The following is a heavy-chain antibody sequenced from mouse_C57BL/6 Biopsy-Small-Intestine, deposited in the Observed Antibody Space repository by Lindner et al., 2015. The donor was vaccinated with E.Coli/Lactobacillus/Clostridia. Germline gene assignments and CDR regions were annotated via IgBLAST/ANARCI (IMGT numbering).Heavy chain of an antibody. Sequence: VQLQESGPELVKPGASVKISCKASGYAFSSSWMNWVKQRPGKGLEWIGRIYPGDGNTNYNEKFMGKATLTADKSSSTVYMQLSSLTSEDSAVYFCARGTRLDFWGQGTTLTVSS. V-gene: IGHV1-82*01. CDR2: IYPGDGNT. CDR3: ARGTRLDF. CDR1: GYAFSSSW. D-gene: IGHD3-3*01. J-gene: IGHJ2*01.